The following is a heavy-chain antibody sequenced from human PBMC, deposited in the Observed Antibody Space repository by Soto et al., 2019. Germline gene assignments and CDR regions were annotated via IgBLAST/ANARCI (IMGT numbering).Heavy chain of an antibody. CDR1: GYIFSNYD. V-gene: IGHV1-8*01. CDR2: MNPKTGDT. D-gene: IGHD2-8*01. Sequence: ASVKVSCKASGYIFSNYDINWVRQATGQGFEWLGSMNPKTGDTHYVQKLQGRLTITRDTAISTAYVELSSLRPDDTAVYYCARGPRTNFNPYYWGQGTLVTVSS. J-gene: IGHJ4*02. CDR3: ARGPRTNFNPYY.